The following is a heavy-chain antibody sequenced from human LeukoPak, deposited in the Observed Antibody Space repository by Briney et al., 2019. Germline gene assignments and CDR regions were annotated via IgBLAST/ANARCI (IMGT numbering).Heavy chain of an antibody. J-gene: IGHJ4*02. D-gene: IGHD3-3*01. V-gene: IGHV3-9*03. CDR2: ISWNSGSI. CDR1: GFTFDDYA. Sequence: TGGSLRLSCAASGFTFDDYAMHWVRQAPGKGLEWVSGISWNSGSIGYADSVKGRFTISRDNAKNSLYLQMNSLRAEDMALYYCAKATNYDFWSGYGQFDYWGQGTLVTVSS. CDR3: AKATNYDFWSGYGQFDY.